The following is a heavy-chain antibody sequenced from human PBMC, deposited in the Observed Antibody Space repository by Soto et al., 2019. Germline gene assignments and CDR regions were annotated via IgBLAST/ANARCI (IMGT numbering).Heavy chain of an antibody. CDR3: ATSQKGYNWNYFDH. CDR1: GGSIIDSYYY. V-gene: IGHV4-39*01. Sequence: SGTLSLTCAVSGGSIIDSYYYWGWLRQSPGKGPEWIGSVFYSGLTSYNPALESRVSVSVDTSKNQFSLKMNAVTAADTAVYYCATSQKGYNWNYFDHWGQGALVTVSS. D-gene: IGHD1-20*01. J-gene: IGHJ4*02. CDR2: VFYSGLT.